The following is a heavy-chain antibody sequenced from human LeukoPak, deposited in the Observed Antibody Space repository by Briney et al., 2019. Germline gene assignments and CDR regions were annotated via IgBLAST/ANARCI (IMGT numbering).Heavy chain of an antibody. V-gene: IGHV1-69*05. CDR2: IIPIFGTA. D-gene: IGHD3-22*01. Sequence: SVKVSCKASGGTFSSYAISWVRQAPGQGLEWMGGIIPIFGTANYAQKFQGRVTITTDESTSTAYMERSSLRSEDTAVYYCARRGYDSSGYYWFDPWGQGTLVTVSS. J-gene: IGHJ5*02. CDR3: ARRGYDSSGYYWFDP. CDR1: GGTFSSYA.